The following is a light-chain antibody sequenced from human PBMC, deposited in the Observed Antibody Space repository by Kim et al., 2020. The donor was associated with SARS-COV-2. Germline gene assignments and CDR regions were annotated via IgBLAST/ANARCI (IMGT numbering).Light chain of an antibody. CDR3: QQYGSSTLF. J-gene: IGKJ3*01. Sequence: APGERATLSGRARQSVSSNYLAWFKQRPGQAPKRLIYGAASRATGIPDRFSGSGSGTEFTLTISRLEPEDFAVYYCQQYGSSTLFFGPGTKVDIK. CDR1: QSVSSNY. V-gene: IGKV3-20*01. CDR2: GAA.